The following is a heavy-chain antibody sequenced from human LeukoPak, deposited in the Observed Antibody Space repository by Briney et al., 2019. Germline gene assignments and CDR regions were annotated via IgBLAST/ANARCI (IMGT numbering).Heavy chain of an antibody. J-gene: IGHJ5*02. CDR3: ARDPPYSSSWYAFDP. V-gene: IGHV3-66*01. D-gene: IGHD6-13*01. CDR1: GFTVTTNY. CDR2: TYSGGNT. Sequence: PGGSLRLSCAASGFTVTTNYMSWVRQAPGKGLEWVSVTYSGGNTYYADSVKGRFTISRDNSKNTLYLQMNSLRAEDTAVYYCARDPPYSSSWYAFDPWGQGTLVTVSS.